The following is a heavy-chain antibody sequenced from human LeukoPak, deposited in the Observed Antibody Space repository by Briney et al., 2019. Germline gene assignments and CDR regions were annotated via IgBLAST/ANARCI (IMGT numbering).Heavy chain of an antibody. D-gene: IGHD3-22*01. CDR3: ASSPYYYDSSEEFWFDP. V-gene: IGHV1-69*05. Sequence: GASVKVSCTASGGTFSSYAISWVRQAPGQGLEWMGGIIPIFGTANYAQKFQGRVTITTDESTSTAYMELSSLRSEDTAVYYCASSPYYYDSSEEFWFDPWGQGTLVTVSS. CDR1: GGTFSSYA. CDR2: IIPIFGTA. J-gene: IGHJ5*02.